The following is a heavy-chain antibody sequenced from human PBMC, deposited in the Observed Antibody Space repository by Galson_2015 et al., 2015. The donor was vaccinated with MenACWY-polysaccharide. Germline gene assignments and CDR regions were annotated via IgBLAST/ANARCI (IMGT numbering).Heavy chain of an antibody. V-gene: IGHV4-39*07. CDR3: ARVCGSGRCLDV. D-gene: IGHD2-21*01. CDR1: GDSITSASFD. CDR2: MSCRGNT. Sequence: ETLSLTCGVPGDSITSASFDGAWMRQPPGKGLEWIGSMSCRGNTYYNPSLKSRVTMSVDMSKNQFSLDLTSVTAADTAVYYCARVCGSGRCLDVWGQGTTVTVSS. J-gene: IGHJ6*02.